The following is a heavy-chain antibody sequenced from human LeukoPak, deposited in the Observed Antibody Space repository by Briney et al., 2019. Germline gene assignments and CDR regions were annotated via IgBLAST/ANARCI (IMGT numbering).Heavy chain of an antibody. CDR3: AGGPGVYCSGGSCWVY. Sequence: ASVKVSCKASGYTFAGYYMHWVRQAPGQALEWMGWINPNSDGTNYAQKFQGRVTMTRDTSISTAYMELSRLRSDDTAVYYCAGGPGVYCSGGSCWVYWGQGTLVTVSS. J-gene: IGHJ4*02. V-gene: IGHV1-2*02. CDR1: GYTFAGYY. CDR2: INPNSDGT. D-gene: IGHD2-15*01.